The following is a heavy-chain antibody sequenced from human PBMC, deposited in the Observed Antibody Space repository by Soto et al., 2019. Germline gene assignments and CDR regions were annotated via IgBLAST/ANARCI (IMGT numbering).Heavy chain of an antibody. CDR3: AKGKRPLQRIEVSAVFFDY. CDR1: GFNFEDYG. V-gene: IGHV3-9*01. D-gene: IGHD2-8*01. CDR2: ISWNRASI. J-gene: IGHJ4*02. Sequence: GGSLRLSCAASGFNFEDYGMHWVRQVAGKGLEWVSGISWNRASIGYADSVKGRFTISRDNAKNFLYLEMNTLRADDTALYYCAKGKRPLQRIEVSAVFFDYWGQGTLVTVSS.